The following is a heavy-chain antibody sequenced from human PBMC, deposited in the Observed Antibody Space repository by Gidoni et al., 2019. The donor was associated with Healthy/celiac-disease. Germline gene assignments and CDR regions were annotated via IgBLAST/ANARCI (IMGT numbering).Heavy chain of an antibody. CDR3: ARDAVRYGSGSYGY. V-gene: IGHV3-30-3*01. CDR2: ISYDGSNK. Sequence: QVQLVESGGGVVHPGRSLRLSCAASGFTFSSYAMHWVRQAPGKGLEWVAVISYDGSNKYYADSVKGRFTISRDNSKNTLYLQMNSLRAEDTAVYYCARDAVRYGSGSYGYWGQGTLVTVSS. CDR1: GFTFSSYA. D-gene: IGHD3-10*01. J-gene: IGHJ4*02.